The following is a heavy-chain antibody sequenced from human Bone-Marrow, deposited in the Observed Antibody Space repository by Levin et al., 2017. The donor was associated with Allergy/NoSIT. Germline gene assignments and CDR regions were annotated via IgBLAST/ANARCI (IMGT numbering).Heavy chain of an antibody. CDR2: TFYRSKWYY. CDR1: GDSVSSDIVT. D-gene: IGHD1-26*01. Sequence: PSQTLSLTCAISGDSVSSDIVTWTWIRQSSSRGLEWLGRTFYRSKWYYDYALSVESRITINPDTSKNQFSLQLSSVTPEDTAVYYCARERFISSGKYVLDYWGQGTLVTVSS. V-gene: IGHV6-1*01. CDR3: ARERFISSGKYVLDY. J-gene: IGHJ4*02.